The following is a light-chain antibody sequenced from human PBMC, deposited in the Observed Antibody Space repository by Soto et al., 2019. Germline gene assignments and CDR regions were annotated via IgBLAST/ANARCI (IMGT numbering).Light chain of an antibody. V-gene: IGKV1-39*01. J-gene: IGKJ1*01. CDR3: QQSFITPRT. CDR2: AAS. Sequence: DIQMTQSPSSLSASVGDRVLISCRPSQNISKYLNWYQQKPGQAPKLLIYAASTLHTGVPSRFSGIGSGTEFTLSVSSLQPEDFATYFCQQSFITPRTFGQGTKVEMK. CDR1: QNISKY.